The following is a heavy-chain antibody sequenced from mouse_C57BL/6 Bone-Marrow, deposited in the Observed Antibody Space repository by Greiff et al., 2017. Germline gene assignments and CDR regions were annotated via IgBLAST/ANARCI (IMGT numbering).Heavy chain of an antibody. Sequence: QVQLQQSGAELARPGASVKLSCKASGYTFTSYGISWVKQRTGQGLEWIGEIYPRSGNTYYNEKFKGKATLTADKSSSTAYMELRSLTSEDSAVYFCAREDYYGSSLAWFAYWGQGTLVTVSA. D-gene: IGHD1-1*01. V-gene: IGHV1-81*01. CDR3: AREDYYGSSLAWFAY. CDR1: GYTFTSYG. CDR2: IYPRSGNT. J-gene: IGHJ3*01.